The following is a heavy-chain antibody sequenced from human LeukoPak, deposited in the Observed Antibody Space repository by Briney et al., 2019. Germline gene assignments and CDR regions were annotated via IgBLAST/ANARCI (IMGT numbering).Heavy chain of an antibody. CDR3: ARAAGSGYYFDY. CDR1: SGSISSGGYY. CDR2: IYYSGST. Sequence: SQTLSLTCTVSSGSISSGGYYWSWIRQHPGKGLEWIGYIYYSGSTYYNPSLKSRVTISVDTSKNQFSLKLSSVTAADTAVYYCARAAGSGYYFDYWGQGTLVTVSS. J-gene: IGHJ4*02. V-gene: IGHV4-31*03. D-gene: IGHD3-22*01.